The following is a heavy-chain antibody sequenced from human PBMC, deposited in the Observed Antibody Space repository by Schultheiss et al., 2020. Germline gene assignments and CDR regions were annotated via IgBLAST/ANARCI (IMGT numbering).Heavy chain of an antibody. CDR3: ARDVGGFDY. V-gene: IGHV1-18*01. CDR1: GFTFTSSA. CDR2: ISAYNGNT. J-gene: IGHJ4*02. D-gene: IGHD2-15*01. Sequence: ASVKVSGKASGFTFTSSAVQWVRQAPGQGLEWMGWISAYNGNTNYAQKLQGRVTMTSDRSVSTAYMELSSLRSEDTAVYFCARDVGGFDYWGQGTLVTVSS.